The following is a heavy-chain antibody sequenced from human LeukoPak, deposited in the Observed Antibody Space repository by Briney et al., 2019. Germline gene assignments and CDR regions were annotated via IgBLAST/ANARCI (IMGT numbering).Heavy chain of an antibody. Sequence: ASVKVSRRASGYTFTTYHFNWVRQAAGQGLEWMGWMNPNSGDRGLAQKFQGRVTITTDTSIGTAYMELSSLRSEDTAVYFCARTTSFTASGYDYWGQGTLVTVST. V-gene: IGHV1-8*03. CDR3: ARTTSFTASGYDY. CDR1: GYTFTTYH. J-gene: IGHJ4*02. CDR2: MNPNSGDR. D-gene: IGHD6-25*01.